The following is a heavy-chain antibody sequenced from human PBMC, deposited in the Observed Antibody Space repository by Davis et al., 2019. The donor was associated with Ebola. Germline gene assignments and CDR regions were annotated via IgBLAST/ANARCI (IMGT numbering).Heavy chain of an antibody. J-gene: IGHJ6*02. V-gene: IGHV1-69*06. Sequence: SVKVSCKASGGTFSSYAISWVRQAPGQGLEWMGGIIPIFGTANYAQKFQGRVTITADKSTSTAYMELSSLRSEDTAVYYCARLGVTTFYYYGMDVWGQGTTVTVSS. CDR3: ARLGVTTFYYYGMDV. D-gene: IGHD1-26*01. CDR2: IIPIFGTA. CDR1: GGTFSSYA.